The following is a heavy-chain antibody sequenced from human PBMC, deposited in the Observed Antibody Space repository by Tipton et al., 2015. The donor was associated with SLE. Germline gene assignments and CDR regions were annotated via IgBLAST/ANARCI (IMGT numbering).Heavy chain of an antibody. J-gene: IGHJ5*02. CDR3: ARYFPAGLYSSGWS. D-gene: IGHD6-19*01. CDR2: LYSGGST. V-gene: IGHV3-66*01. Sequence: SLRLSCAASGFTFSSYAMTWVRQAPGKGLEWVSVLYSGGSTYYADSVKGRFTISRDNSKNTLYLQMNSLRAEDTAVYYCARYFPAGLYSSGWSWGQGTLVTVSS. CDR1: GFTFSSYA.